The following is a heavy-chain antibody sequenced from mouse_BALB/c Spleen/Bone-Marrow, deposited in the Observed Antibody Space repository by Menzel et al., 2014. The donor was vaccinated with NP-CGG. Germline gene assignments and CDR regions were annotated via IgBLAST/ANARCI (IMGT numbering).Heavy chain of an antibody. V-gene: IGHV1-54*03. CDR2: INPGSGGS. Sequence: VQLQQSGVEVVRPGTSVKVSCKASGYAFSKYLIEWVKQRPGQGLEWIGMINPGSGGSNYNEKFKGKATLTADKSSSTAYMQLSSLTSDDSAVYFCSRSTGTGGFAYWGQGTLVTVSA. J-gene: IGHJ3*01. CDR3: SRSTGTGGFAY. D-gene: IGHD4-1*02. CDR1: GYAFSKYL.